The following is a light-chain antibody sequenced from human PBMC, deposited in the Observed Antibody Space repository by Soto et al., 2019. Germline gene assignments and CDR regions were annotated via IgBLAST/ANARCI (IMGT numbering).Light chain of an antibody. V-gene: IGKV3-20*01. Sequence: EMVVTQSPGTLSLSPGERATLSCRASQSDTNAYLTWYQQKPGQAPRLLIYGASTRATGIPDRFSGSGSGTDFTLTITNLQPEDFASYYCQQSFHTPYTFGQGTKLEI. CDR2: GAS. CDR1: QSDTNAY. CDR3: QQSFHTPYT. J-gene: IGKJ2*01.